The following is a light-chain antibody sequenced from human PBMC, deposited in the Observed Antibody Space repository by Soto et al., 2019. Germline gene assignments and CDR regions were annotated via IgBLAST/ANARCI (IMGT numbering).Light chain of an antibody. V-gene: IGLV2-14*01. CDR2: EVS. J-gene: IGLJ2*01. CDR3: SSYTSSSLV. CDR1: SSDVGGYSY. Sequence: QSVLTQPASVSGSPGQSITISCTGTSSDVGGYSYVSWYQQHPGKTPKLMIYEVSNRPSGVSHRFSGSKSGNTASLTISGLQTEDEADYYCSSYTSSSLVFGGGTKLTVL.